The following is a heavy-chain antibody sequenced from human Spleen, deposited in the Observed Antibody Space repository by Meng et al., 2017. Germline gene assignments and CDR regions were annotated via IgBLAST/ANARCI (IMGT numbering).Heavy chain of an antibody. CDR3: ARGGYY. V-gene: IGHV3-20*04. Sequence: GGSLRLSCAASGFSFEDYGMSWVRQAPGKGLEWVSNIDWNGGSRSYSDSVKGRFTISRDNAKNSLYLQMNSLRAEDTALYYCARGGYYWGQGTLVTVSS. CDR1: GFSFEDYG. CDR2: IDWNGGSR. J-gene: IGHJ4*02.